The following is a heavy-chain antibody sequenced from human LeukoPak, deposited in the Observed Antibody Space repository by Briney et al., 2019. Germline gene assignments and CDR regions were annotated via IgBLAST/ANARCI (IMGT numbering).Heavy chain of an antibody. Sequence: SETLSLTCTVSGGSISSYFWTWIRQPAGRGLEWIGHIYSSGSFKYNPSLKSRVTISVDTSRNQFSLKLSSVTAADTAVYYCVSLDTAMAVSGMDVWGQGTTVTVSS. CDR3: VSLDTAMAVSGMDV. CDR2: IYSSGSF. D-gene: IGHD5-18*01. J-gene: IGHJ6*02. CDR1: GGSISSYF. V-gene: IGHV4-4*08.